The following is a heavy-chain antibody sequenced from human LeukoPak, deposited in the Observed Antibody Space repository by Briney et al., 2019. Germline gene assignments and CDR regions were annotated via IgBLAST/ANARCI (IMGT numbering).Heavy chain of an antibody. CDR2: IYYSGSA. J-gene: IGHJ4*02. V-gene: IGHV4-31*03. CDR1: GGSISSGGYY. Sequence: SSQTLSLTCTVSGGSISSGGYYWSWIRQHPGKGLEWIGYIYYSGSAYYNPSLKSRVTISVDTSKNQFSLKLSSVTAADTAVYYCARAGGFFSPFGYWGQGTLVTVSS. D-gene: IGHD3-3*01. CDR3: ARAGGFFSPFGY.